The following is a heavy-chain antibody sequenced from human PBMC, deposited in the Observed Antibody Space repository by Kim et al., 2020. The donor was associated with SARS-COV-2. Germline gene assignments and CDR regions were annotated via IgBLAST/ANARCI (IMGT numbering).Heavy chain of an antibody. J-gene: IGHJ5*02. Sequence: SETLSLTCTVSGGSISSYYWSWIRQPPGKGLEWIGYIYYSGSTNYNPSLKSRVTISVDTSKNQFSLKLSSVTAADTAVYYCARDRHIGSTTVTWVGWFDPWGQGTLVTVSS. CDR1: GGSISSYY. CDR3: ARDRHIGSTTVTWVGWFDP. CDR2: IYYSGST. V-gene: IGHV4-59*01. D-gene: IGHD4-17*01.